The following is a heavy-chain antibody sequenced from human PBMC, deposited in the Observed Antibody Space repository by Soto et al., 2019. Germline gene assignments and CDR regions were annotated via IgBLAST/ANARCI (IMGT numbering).Heavy chain of an antibody. V-gene: IGHV3-33*01. D-gene: IGHD3-16*01. CDR3: ARRRWGDDFDI. CDR1: GFTFSSYG. CDR2: IWYDGSNK. Sequence: QVQLVESGGGVVQPGRSLRLSCAASGFTFSSYGMHWVRQAPGKGLEWVAVIWYDGSNKYYADSVKGRFTISRDNSKNTLYLQMNSLRAEDTAVYYCARRRWGDDFDIWGQGTMVTVSS. J-gene: IGHJ3*02.